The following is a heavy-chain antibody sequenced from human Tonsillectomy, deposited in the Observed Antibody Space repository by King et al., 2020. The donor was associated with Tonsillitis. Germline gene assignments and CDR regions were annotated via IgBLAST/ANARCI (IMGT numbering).Heavy chain of an antibody. CDR3: ARETEYQLMLHDPTGVMDWFDP. CDR2: INPKSGGT. CDR1: GYTFTGYY. J-gene: IGHJ5*02. V-gene: IGHV1-2*02. D-gene: IGHD2-2*01. Sequence: QLVQSGAEVKKPGASVKVSCKASGYTFTGYYIHWVRQAPGQGLEWMGWINPKSGGTNYAQRFQGRVTMTGDTSISTVYMELSRLTSDDTAVYYCARETEYQLMLHDPTGVMDWFDPWGQGTLVTVS.